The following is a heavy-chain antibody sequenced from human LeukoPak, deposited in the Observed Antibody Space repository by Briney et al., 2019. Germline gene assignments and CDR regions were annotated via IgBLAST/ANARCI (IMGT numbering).Heavy chain of an antibody. Sequence: SVKVSCKASGGTFSSYAISWVRQAPRQGLEWMGGIIPIFGTANYAQKFQGRVTITADKSTSTAYMELSSLRSEDTAVYYCARGVGHYYDSSDPLGAFDIWGQGTMVTVSS. CDR2: IIPIFGTA. CDR3: ARGVGHYYDSSDPLGAFDI. J-gene: IGHJ3*02. V-gene: IGHV1-69*06. CDR1: GGTFSSYA. D-gene: IGHD3-22*01.